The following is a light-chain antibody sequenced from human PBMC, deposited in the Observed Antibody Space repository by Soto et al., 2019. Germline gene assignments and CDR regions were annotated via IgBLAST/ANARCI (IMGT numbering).Light chain of an antibody. CDR2: DVS. V-gene: IGLV2-14*01. J-gene: IGLJ1*01. Sequence: QSVLTQRASGSGSPGQSITISCTRTSSDVGGYNYVSWYQQHPGKAPKLMIYDVSNRPSGVSNRFSGSKSGNTASLTISGLQAEDEADYYCSSYTSSSNYVFGTGTKVTVL. CDR1: SSDVGGYNY. CDR3: SSYTSSSNYV.